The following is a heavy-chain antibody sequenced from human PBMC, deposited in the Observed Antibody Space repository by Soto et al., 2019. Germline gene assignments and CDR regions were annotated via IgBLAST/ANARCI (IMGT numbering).Heavy chain of an antibody. V-gene: IGHV1-46*01. CDR1: GFIFTTYY. D-gene: IGHD7-27*01. CDR3: SRLGTTYYYGMGV. J-gene: IGHJ6*02. Sequence: ASVKVSCKASGFIFTTYYMHWVRQAPGQGLEWMGMINPSGDSTNYAQKFQGRVTMTRDTSTSTVYMELSSLRSEDTAVYYCSRLGTTYYYGMGVWGQGTTVTVSS. CDR2: INPSGDST.